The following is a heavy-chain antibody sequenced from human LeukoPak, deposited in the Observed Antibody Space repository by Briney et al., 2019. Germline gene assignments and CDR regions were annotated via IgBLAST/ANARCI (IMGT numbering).Heavy chain of an antibody. CDR1: GFTFSSYW. V-gene: IGHV3-7*04. CDR2: IKQDGSEK. CDR3: ARGVYCGGDCSFAPFDY. D-gene: IGHD2-21*02. Sequence: GGSLRLSCAASGFTFSSYWMSWVRQAPGKGLEWVANIKQDGSEKYYVDSVKGRFTISRDNAKNSLYLQMNSLRAEDTAVYYCARGVYCGGDCSFAPFDYWGQGTLVTVSS. J-gene: IGHJ4*02.